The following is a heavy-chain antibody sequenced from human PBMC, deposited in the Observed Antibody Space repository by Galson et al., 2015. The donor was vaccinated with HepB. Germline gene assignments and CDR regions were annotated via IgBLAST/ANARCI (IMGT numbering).Heavy chain of an antibody. CDR1: GGSFSGYY. CDR3: ARVKGDGGSYTYYFDY. V-gene: IGHV4-34*01. CDR2: INHSGSTNHGGST. J-gene: IGHJ4*02. D-gene: IGHD1-26*01. Sequence: TLSLTCAVYGGSFSGYYWCWIRQPPGKGLEWIGEINHSGSTNHGGSTNYNPSLKSRVTISADTSKNQFSLKLSSVTAADTAVYYCARVKGDGGSYTYYFDYWGQGALVTVSS.